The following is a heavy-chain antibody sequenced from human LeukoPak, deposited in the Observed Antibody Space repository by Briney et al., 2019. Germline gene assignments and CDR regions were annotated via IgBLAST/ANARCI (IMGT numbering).Heavy chain of an antibody. CDR1: GGSFSGYY. CDR2: INHSGST. CDR3: ARDQYYYGMDV. Sequence: SETLSLTCAVYGGSFSGYYWSWIRQPPGKGLEWIGEINHSGSTNYNPSLKSRVTISVDTSKNQFSLKLSSVTAADTAVYYCARDQYYYGMDVWGQGTTVTVSS. J-gene: IGHJ6*02. V-gene: IGHV4-34*01.